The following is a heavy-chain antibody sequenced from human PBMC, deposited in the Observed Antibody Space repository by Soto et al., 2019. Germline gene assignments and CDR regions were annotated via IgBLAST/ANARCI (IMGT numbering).Heavy chain of an antibody. CDR3: TTGLGRGWLHSGPLDP. V-gene: IGHV3-15*01. CDR1: GFTFAKIW. Sequence: SCAVSGFTFAKIWTRWDRQAPGKGLEWVGRIKSKTDGGTTDYAAPVKGRFTISRDDSKNTLYLQMNSLKTEDTAVYYCTTGLGRGWLHSGPLDPWGQGT. D-gene: IGHD6-19*01. CDR2: IKSKTDGGTT. J-gene: IGHJ5*02.